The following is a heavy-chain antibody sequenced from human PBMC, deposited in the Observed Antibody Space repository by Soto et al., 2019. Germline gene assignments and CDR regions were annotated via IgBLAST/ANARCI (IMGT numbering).Heavy chain of an antibody. CDR3: AKDMPLGPLSTGGVCSGGSCYFDY. J-gene: IGHJ4*02. D-gene: IGHD2-15*01. CDR1: GFTFSSYA. V-gene: IGHV3-23*01. CDR2: ISGSGGST. Sequence: GGSLRLSCAASGFTFSSYAMSWVRQAPGKGLEWVSAISGSGGSTYYADSVKGRFTISRDNSKNTLYLQMNSLRAEDTAVYYCAKDMPLGPLSTGGVCSGGSCYFDYWGQGTLVTVSS.